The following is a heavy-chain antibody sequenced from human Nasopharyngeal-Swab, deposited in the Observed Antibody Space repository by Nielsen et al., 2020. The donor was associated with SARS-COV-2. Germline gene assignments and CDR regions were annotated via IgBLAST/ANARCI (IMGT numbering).Heavy chain of an antibody. CDR1: GFTFSNAW. D-gene: IGHD3-9*01. CDR2: IKSKTDGGTT. Sequence: GGFLRLSCAASGFTFSNAWMSWVRQAPGKGLEWVGRIKSKTDGGTTDYAAPVKGRFTISRDDSKNTLYLQMNSLKTEDTAVYYCTTLGLGPYYDILTGYYRGDYWGQGTLVTVSS. CDR3: TTLGLGPYYDILTGYYRGDY. V-gene: IGHV3-15*01. J-gene: IGHJ4*02.